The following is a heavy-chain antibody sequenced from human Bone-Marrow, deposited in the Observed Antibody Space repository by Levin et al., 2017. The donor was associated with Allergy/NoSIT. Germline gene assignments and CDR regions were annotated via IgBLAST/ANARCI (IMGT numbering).Heavy chain of an antibody. CDR2: ISGSGTHK. Sequence: LSLTCAASGFTFSDYYMSWIRQAPGKGLEWVSYISGSGTHKPYADSVKGRFTISRDNAKNSLYLQMSSLRAEDTAVYYCARVGSTAAAGIIDYWGQGTLVSVSS. V-gene: IGHV3-11*01. D-gene: IGHD6-13*01. CDR3: ARVGSTAAAGIIDY. J-gene: IGHJ4*02. CDR1: GFTFSDYY.